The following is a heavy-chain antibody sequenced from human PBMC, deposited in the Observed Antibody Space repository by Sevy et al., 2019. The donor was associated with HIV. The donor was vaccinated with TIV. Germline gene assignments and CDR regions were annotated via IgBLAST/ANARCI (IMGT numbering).Heavy chain of an antibody. CDR2: ISGSGGST. V-gene: IGHV3-23*01. CDR1: GFTFSSYA. CDR3: AKAGYDYVWGSYAWFDP. D-gene: IGHD3-16*01. J-gene: IGHJ5*02. Sequence: GGSLRLSCAASGFTFSSYAMSWVRQAPGKALEWVSAISGSGGSTYYADSVKGRFTISRDNSKNTLYLQMNSLRAEDTAVYYCAKAGYDYVWGSYAWFDPWGQGTLVTVSS.